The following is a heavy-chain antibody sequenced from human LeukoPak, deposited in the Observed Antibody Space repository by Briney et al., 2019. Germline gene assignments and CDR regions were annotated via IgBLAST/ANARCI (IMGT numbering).Heavy chain of an antibody. V-gene: IGHV3-23*01. J-gene: IGHJ4*02. CDR1: GFTFSSYP. CDR2: ISGSGGAT. Sequence: GGSLRLSCAASGFTFSSYPMSWVRQAPGKGLEWVSAISGSGGATYYADSVKGRFTISRDNSKNTLYLQMNSLRAEDTAVYYCAKAVVRGVIGYWGQGTLVTVSS. D-gene: IGHD3-10*01. CDR3: AKAVVRGVIGY.